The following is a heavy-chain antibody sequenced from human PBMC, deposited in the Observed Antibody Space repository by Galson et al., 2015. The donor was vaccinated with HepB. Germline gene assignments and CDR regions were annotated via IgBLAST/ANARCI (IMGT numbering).Heavy chain of an antibody. J-gene: IGHJ4*02. Sequence: SLRLSCAASGFTLTNAGMKWVRQAPGKGLEWVGRLKSEASGGTTDYAAHMKGRFTISRDDSKNTLFLEMNSLKPEDTAVYYCTAFRDTSNYRFDYWGQGTLVTVSS. CDR1: GFTLTNAG. D-gene: IGHD3-9*01. V-gene: IGHV3-15*07. CDR3: TAFRDTSNYRFDY. CDR2: LKSEASGGTT.